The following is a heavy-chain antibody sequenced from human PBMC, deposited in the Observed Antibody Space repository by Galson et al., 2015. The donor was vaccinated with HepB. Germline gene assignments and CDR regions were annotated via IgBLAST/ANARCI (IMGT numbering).Heavy chain of an antibody. CDR1: GFTFSSYA. V-gene: IGHV3-23*01. D-gene: IGHD2-15*01. J-gene: IGHJ4*02. CDR3: AKDDCSGGSCYSGFDY. CDR2: ISGSGSST. Sequence: SLRLSCAASGFTFSSYAMSWVRQAPGKGLEWVSAISGSGSSTYYADSVKGRFTISRDNSKNTLFLQMNSLRAEDTAVYYCAKDDCSGGSCYSGFDYWGQGTLVTVPS.